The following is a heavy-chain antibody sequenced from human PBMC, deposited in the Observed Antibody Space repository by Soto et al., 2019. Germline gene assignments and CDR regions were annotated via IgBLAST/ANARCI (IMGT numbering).Heavy chain of an antibody. Sequence: SETLSLTCTVSGGSISSYYWSWIRQPPGKGLEWIGYIYYSGSTNYNPSLKSRVTISVDTSKNQFSLKLSSVTAADTAVYYCARRLIGYSSSWELFDYWGQGTLVTVSS. V-gene: IGHV4-59*08. J-gene: IGHJ4*02. CDR3: ARRLIGYSSSWELFDY. CDR2: IYYSGST. D-gene: IGHD6-13*01. CDR1: GGSISSYY.